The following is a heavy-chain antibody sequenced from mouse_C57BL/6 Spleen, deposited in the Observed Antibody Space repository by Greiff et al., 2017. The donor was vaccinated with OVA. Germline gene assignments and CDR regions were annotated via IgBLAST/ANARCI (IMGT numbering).Heavy chain of an antibody. Sequence: EVKLVESGGGLVKPGGSLKLSCAASGFTFSDYGMHWVRQAPEKGLEWVAYISSGSSTIYYADTVKGRFTISSDNAKNTLFLQMTSLRSEDTAMDYCARERLTTVVAPMDDWGQGTSVTVSS. CDR1: GFTFSDYG. CDR2: ISSGSSTI. CDR3: ARERLTTVVAPMDD. J-gene: IGHJ4*01. V-gene: IGHV5-17*01. D-gene: IGHD1-1*01.